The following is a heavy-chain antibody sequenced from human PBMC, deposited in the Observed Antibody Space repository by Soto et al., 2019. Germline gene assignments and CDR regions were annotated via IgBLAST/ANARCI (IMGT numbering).Heavy chain of an antibody. CDR2: ISYDGSNK. J-gene: IGHJ4*02. CDR1: GFTFSSYA. CDR3: ASGGRKRGISPFDY. Sequence: GGSLRLSCAASGFTFSSYAMHWVRQAPGKGLEWVAVISYDGSNKYYADSVKGRFTISRDNSKNTLYLQMNSLRAEDTAVYYCASGGRKRGISPFDYWGQGTLVTVSS. V-gene: IGHV3-30-3*01. D-gene: IGHD1-20*01.